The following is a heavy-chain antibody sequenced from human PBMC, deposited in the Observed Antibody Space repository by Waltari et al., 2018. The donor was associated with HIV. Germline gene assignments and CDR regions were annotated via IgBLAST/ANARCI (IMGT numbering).Heavy chain of an antibody. CDR1: GATFSSHR. J-gene: IGHJ6*02. V-gene: IGHV3-7*01. D-gene: IGHD3-3*01. CDR3: VRENDFGTIFFNYYYAMDV. CDR2: IKDDGNEK. Sequence: MQLVESGGGLVQRGGSLRLSSAASGATFSSHRMSWVRQAPGKALEWVANIKDDGNEKYYVNSVRGRFTISRDNANNSLYLEMNRLRDEDTAVYYCVRENDFGTIFFNYYYAMDVWGQGTSVTVSS.